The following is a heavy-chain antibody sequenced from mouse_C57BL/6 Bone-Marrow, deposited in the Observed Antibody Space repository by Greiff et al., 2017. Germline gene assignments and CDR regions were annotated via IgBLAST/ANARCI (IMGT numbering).Heavy chain of an antibody. CDR2: IWSGGST. CDR3: ARTSYYYGSSYWYCDV. V-gene: IGHV2-2*01. D-gene: IGHD1-1*01. J-gene: IGHJ1*03. CDR1: GFSLTSYG. Sequence: VQLVESGPGLVQPSQSLSITCTVSGFSLTSYGVHWVRQSPGKGLEWLGVIWSGGSTDYNAAFISRLSISKDNSKSQVFFKMNSLQADDTAIYYCARTSYYYGSSYWYCDVWGTGTTVTVSS.